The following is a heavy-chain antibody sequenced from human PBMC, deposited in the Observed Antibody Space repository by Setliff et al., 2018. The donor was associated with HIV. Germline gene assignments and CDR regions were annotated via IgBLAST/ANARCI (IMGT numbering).Heavy chain of an antibody. Sequence: SETLSLTCTVSGDSITGRWLSWIRQPPGKGLEWIGYIYYSGSSKNTPSLKSRVTISVDTSKNQFSLKLSSVTAADTAVYYCARDGPLEGSYRYYYYYMDVWGKGTTVTVSS. CDR3: ARDGPLEGSYRYYYYYMDV. V-gene: IGHV4-59*11. CDR1: GDSITGRW. CDR2: IYYSGSS. D-gene: IGHD3-10*01. J-gene: IGHJ6*03.